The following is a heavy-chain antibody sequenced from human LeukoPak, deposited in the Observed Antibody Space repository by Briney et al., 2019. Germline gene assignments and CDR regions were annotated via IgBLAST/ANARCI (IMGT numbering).Heavy chain of an antibody. V-gene: IGHV3-23*01. D-gene: IGHD6-13*01. J-gene: IGHJ5*02. CDR2: ISGSGTNT. CDR1: GFTFRHFA. Sequence: PGGSLRLSCAASGFTFRHFAMSWVRQAPGKGLGWVSVISGSGTNTYYAESVKGRFTISRDNSNNALYLQMHGLRDEDTALYYCAKGRRVGIAAPIDAWGQGTQVTVSS. CDR3: AKGRRVGIAAPIDA.